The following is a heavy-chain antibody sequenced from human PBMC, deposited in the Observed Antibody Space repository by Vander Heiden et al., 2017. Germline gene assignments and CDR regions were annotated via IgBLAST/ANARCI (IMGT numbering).Heavy chain of an antibody. V-gene: IGHV4-59*01. Sequence: QVQLQEPAPGLAKPSETLSLTCPVSGCPISSYYWSWIRQPPGKGLEWIGYIYYSGSTNYNPSLKSRVTISVETSKNQFSLKLSSVTAADTAVYYCARLSVFGVVTHVDYWGQGTLVTVSS. CDR2: IYYSGST. J-gene: IGHJ4*02. D-gene: IGHD3-3*02. CDR1: GCPISSYY. CDR3: ARLSVFGVVTHVDY.